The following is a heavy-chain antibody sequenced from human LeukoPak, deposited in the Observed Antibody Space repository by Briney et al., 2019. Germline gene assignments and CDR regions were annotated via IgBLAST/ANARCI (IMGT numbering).Heavy chain of an antibody. Sequence: APVKVSCKASGGTFSSYAISWVRQAPGQGLEWMGGIIPIFGTANYAQKFQGRVTITADESTSTAYMELSSLRSEDTAVYYCAGYDYIWGSYRFFSYWGQGTLVTVSS. CDR1: GGTFSSYA. D-gene: IGHD3-16*02. J-gene: IGHJ4*02. CDR2: IIPIFGTA. CDR3: AGYDYIWGSYRFFSY. V-gene: IGHV1-69*13.